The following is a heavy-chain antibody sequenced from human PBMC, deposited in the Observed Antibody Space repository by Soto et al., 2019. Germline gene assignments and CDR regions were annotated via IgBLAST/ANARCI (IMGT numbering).Heavy chain of an antibody. CDR1: GGSFSGYY. CDR3: ARGRWEGYCSSTSCFDSYYYYYMDV. V-gene: IGHV4-34*01. CDR2: INHSGST. Sequence: SETLSLTCAVYGGSFSGYYWSWIRQPPGKGLEWIGEINHSGSTNYNPSLKSRVTISVDTSKNQFSLKLSSVTAADTAVYYCARGRWEGYCSSTSCFDSYYYYYMDVWGKGTTVTVSS. J-gene: IGHJ6*03. D-gene: IGHD2-2*01.